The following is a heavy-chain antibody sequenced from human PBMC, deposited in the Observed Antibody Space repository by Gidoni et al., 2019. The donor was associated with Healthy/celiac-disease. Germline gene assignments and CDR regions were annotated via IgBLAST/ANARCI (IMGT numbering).Heavy chain of an antibody. CDR3: ARLGDSTFLLCFDP. V-gene: IGHV4-39*01. CDR2: IYYSGST. D-gene: IGHD2-21*02. CDR1: GGSISSSSYY. Sequence: QLQLQESGPGLVKPSETLSLTCTVSGGSISSSSYYWGWIRQPPGKGLELIGCIYYSGSTYYNPSLKSRVTISVDTSKNQFSLKLSSVTAADTAVYYCARLGDSTFLLCFDPWGQGTLVTVSS. J-gene: IGHJ5*02.